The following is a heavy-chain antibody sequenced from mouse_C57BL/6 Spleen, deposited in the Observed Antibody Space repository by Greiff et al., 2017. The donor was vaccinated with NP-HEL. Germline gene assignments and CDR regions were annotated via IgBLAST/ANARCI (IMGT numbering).Heavy chain of an antibody. CDR3: ARGYYGSSDWYFDV. CDR1: GYAFSSYW. CDR2: LYPGDGDT. D-gene: IGHD1-1*01. V-gene: IGHV1-80*01. Sequence: VQVVESGAELVKPGASVKISCKASGYAFSSYWMNWVKQRHGKGLEWIGTLYPGDGDTNYIGKLKGKATLTADKSSSTAYMQRGSLTSEDSAVYFCARGYYGSSDWYFDVWGTGTTVTVSS. J-gene: IGHJ1*03.